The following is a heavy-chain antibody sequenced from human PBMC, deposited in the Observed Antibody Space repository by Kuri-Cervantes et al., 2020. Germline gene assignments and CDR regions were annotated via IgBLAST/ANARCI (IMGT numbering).Heavy chain of an antibody. CDR1: GFTFSSYA. CDR2: ISYDGSNK. Sequence: LSLTCAASGFTFSSYAMHWVRQAPGKGLEWVAVISYDGSNKYYADSVKGRFTISRDNSKNTLYLQMNSLRAEDTAVYYCARDYYDSSGGAFDIWGQGTMVTVSS. CDR3: ARDYYDSSGGAFDI. J-gene: IGHJ3*02. D-gene: IGHD3-22*01. V-gene: IGHV3-30*07.